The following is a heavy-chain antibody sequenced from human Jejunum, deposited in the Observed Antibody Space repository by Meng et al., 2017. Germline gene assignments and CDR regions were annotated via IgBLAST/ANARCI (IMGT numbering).Heavy chain of an antibody. CDR1: GFTFSSYA. Sequence: GESLKISCAASGFTFSSYAVSWVRQAPGKGLEWVSGITPSGERPIYADSVKGRFTVSRANSQNTVYLQMNSLRADDTAVYYCAKRYCSDGACCGFDNWGQGTLVTVSS. D-gene: IGHD2-8*01. J-gene: IGHJ4*02. CDR3: AKRYCSDGACCGFDN. V-gene: IGHV3-23*01. CDR2: ITPSGERP.